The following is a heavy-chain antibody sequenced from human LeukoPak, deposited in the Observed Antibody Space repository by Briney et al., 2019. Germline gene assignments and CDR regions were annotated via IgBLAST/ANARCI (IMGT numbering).Heavy chain of an antibody. CDR2: ISAYNGNT. D-gene: IGHD5-12*01. CDR3: ARDRSGYDYVTYCDY. V-gene: IGHV1-18*04. Sequence: ASVKVSCKASGYTFTSYGISWVRQAPGQGLEWMGWISAYNGNTNYAQKLQGRVTMTTDTSTSTAYMELRSLRSDDTAVYYCARDRSGYDYVTYCDYWGQGTLVTVSS. CDR1: GYTFTSYG. J-gene: IGHJ4*02.